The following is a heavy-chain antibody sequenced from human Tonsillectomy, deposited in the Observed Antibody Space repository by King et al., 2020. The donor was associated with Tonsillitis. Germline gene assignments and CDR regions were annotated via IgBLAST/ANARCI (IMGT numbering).Heavy chain of an antibody. Sequence: VQLQESGPGLVKPSETLSLTCTVSGGSISSYYWSWIRQPPGKGLEWIGYIYYSGSTNYNPSLKSRVTISVDTSKNQFSLKLSSVTAADPAVYYCARERGSEFDYWGQGTLVTVSS. CDR3: ARERGSEFDY. CDR1: GGSISSYY. V-gene: IGHV4-59*01. CDR2: IYYSGST. D-gene: IGHD3-10*01. J-gene: IGHJ4*02.